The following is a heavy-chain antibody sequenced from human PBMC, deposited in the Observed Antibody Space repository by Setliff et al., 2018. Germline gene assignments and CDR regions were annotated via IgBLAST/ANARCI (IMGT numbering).Heavy chain of an antibody. D-gene: IGHD6-13*01. CDR2: INHSGST. CDR1: GGSFSGYY. CDR3: ARGRIAAALYYFDY. Sequence: SETLSLTCAVYGGSFSGYYWSWIRQPPGKGLEWIGEINHSGSTNYSPSLKSRVTISVDTSKNQFSLKLSSVTAADTAVYYCARGRIAAALYYFDYWGQGTLVTVSS. V-gene: IGHV4-34*01. J-gene: IGHJ4*02.